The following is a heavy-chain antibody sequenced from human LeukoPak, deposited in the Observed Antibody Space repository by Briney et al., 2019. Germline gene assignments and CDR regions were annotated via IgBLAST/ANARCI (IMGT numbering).Heavy chain of an antibody. Sequence: ASVQVSCKASGYTFTSYGISWVRQAPGQGLEWVGWISGYNGNTNYAQKLQGRVTMTTDTTTSTAYMELRSLRSDDTAVYYCARAAISKDSSGYFYWGQGTLVTVSS. D-gene: IGHD3-22*01. CDR3: ARAAISKDSSGYFY. J-gene: IGHJ4*02. CDR1: GYTFTSYG. V-gene: IGHV1-18*01. CDR2: ISGYNGNT.